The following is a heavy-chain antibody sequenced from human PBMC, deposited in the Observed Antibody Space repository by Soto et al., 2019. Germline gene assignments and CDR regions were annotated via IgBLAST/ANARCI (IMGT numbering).Heavy chain of an antibody. CDR3: TRSMGSGGVIGGVDY. V-gene: IGHV1-69*01. J-gene: IGHJ4*02. CDR1: GGTFNTYA. CDR2: IIPMFDTP. Sequence: QVQLVQSETEVKKPGSAVKVSCKASGGTFNTYAMNWVRQAPGQGLEWMGGIIPMFDTPRYAQKFQGRVTITVDESTTTAYMELSSLRSDDTAVYYCTRSMGSGGVIGGVDYWGQGTLVTVSS. D-gene: IGHD3-16*02.